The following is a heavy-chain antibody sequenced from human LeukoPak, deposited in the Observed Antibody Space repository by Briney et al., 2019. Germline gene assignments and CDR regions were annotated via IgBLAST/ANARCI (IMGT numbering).Heavy chain of an antibody. V-gene: IGHV4-4*02. D-gene: IGHD3-22*01. J-gene: IGHJ3*02. CDR1: GGSISSSDW. CDR2: SHHSGRT. CDR3: ARGSLTYYDSSGYYYRAFDI. Sequence: SGTLSLTCAVSGGSISSSDWWSWVRQPPGKGLEWIGESHHSGRTNYNPSLKSRITISVDTSKNQFSLKLSSVTAADTAVYYCARGSLTYYDSSGYYYRAFDIWGQGTTVTVSS.